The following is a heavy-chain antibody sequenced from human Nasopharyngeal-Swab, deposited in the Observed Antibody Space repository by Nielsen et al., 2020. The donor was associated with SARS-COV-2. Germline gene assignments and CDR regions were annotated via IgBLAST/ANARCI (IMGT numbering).Heavy chain of an antibody. J-gene: IGHJ4*02. CDR3: ARLAICGGDCYPFDY. V-gene: IGHV1-2*06. D-gene: IGHD2-21*02. CDR1: GYTFTDYY. CDR2: INPNTGDS. Sequence: ASVKVSCKASGYTFTDYYIYWVRQAPGQGLEWMGRINPNTGDSNQAQKFQGRVTVTRDTSISTAYMELRSLRSDDTAVYYCARLAICGGDCYPFDYWGQGTLVTVSS.